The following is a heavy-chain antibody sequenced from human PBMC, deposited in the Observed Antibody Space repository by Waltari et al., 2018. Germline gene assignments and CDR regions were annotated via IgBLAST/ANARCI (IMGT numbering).Heavy chain of an antibody. J-gene: IGHJ6*03. D-gene: IGHD6-13*01. CDR2: ITYDGRNQ. Sequence: QAQLVEAGGGGVQPGRSLRPSFAASGLTFSSYVMHWVRQVPGKGLEWVAVITYDGRNQFYADFVKGRFTISRDNSKNTLYLQINSLRAEDAAVYYCAGSHSREYYYMDVWGKGTTVTVSS. V-gene: IGHV3-30*04. CDR1: GLTFSSYV. CDR3: AGSHSREYYYMDV.